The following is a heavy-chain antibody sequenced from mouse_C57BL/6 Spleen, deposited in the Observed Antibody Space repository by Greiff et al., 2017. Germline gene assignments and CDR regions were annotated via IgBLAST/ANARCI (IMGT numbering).Heavy chain of an antibody. CDR2: IYPRSGNT. CDR1: GYTFTSYG. Sequence: VHLVESGAELARPGASVKLSCKASGYTFTSYGISWVKQRTGQGLEWIGEIYPRSGNTYYNEKFKGKATLTADKSSSTAYMELRSLTSEDSAVYFCARGDYEAYWGQGTLVTVSA. D-gene: IGHD2-4*01. CDR3: ARGDYEAY. V-gene: IGHV1-81*01. J-gene: IGHJ3*01.